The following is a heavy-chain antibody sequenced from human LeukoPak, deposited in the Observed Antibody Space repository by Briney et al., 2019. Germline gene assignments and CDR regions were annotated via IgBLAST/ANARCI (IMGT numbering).Heavy chain of an antibody. Sequence: GGSLRLSCAASGFTFSSYWMSWVRQAPGKGLEWVANIKQDGSGKYYVDSLKGRFTMSRDNAKNSLYLQMNSLRAEDTAVYYCARGPRGLYYFDYWGQGTLVTVSS. CDR3: ARGPRGLYYFDY. CDR2: IKQDGSGK. D-gene: IGHD3-10*01. V-gene: IGHV3-7*01. J-gene: IGHJ4*02. CDR1: GFTFSSYW.